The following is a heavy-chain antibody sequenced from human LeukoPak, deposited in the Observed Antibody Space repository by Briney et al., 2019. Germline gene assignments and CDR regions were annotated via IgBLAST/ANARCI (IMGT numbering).Heavy chain of an antibody. CDR2: IYYSGST. V-gene: IGHV4-39*07. J-gene: IGHJ6*02. CDR3: ARGRKRTTVTTNLYYYYGMDV. CDR1: GGSISSSSYY. D-gene: IGHD4-17*01. Sequence: SETLSLTCTVSGGSISSSSYYWGWIRQPPGKGLEWIGSIYYSGSTNYNPSLKGRVTISVDTSKNQFSLKLSSVTAADTAVYYCARGRKRTTVTTNLYYYYGMDVWGQGTTVTVSS.